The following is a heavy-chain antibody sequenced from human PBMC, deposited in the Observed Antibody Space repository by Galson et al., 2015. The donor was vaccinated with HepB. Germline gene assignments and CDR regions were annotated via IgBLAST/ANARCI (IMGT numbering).Heavy chain of an antibody. CDR3: ARAGYCSGGSCYPDFDY. D-gene: IGHD2-15*01. CDR1: GGTFSSYA. J-gene: IGHJ4*02. CDR2: INPNSGGT. Sequence: SVKVSCKASGGTFSSYAISWVRQAPGQGLEWMGRINPNSGGTNYAQKFQGRVTMTRDTSISTAYMELSRLRSDDTAVYYCARAGYCSGGSCYPDFDYWGQGTLVTVSS. V-gene: IGHV1-2*06.